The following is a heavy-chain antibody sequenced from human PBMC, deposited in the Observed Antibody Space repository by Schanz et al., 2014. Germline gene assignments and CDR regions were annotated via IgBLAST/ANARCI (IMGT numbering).Heavy chain of an antibody. J-gene: IGHJ6*02. CDR1: GFTFSSYA. CDR3: ARAQGVIRLYYGVDV. V-gene: IGHV3-23*04. Sequence: VQLVESGGGLVQPGGSLRLSCAASGFTFSSYAMSWVRQAPGKGLEWISAISGSGVSTHYADSVRGRFTISRDNSMNTVYLQMNSLRSDDTAVYYCARAQGVIRLYYGVDVWGQGTTVTVSS. D-gene: IGHD3-10*01. CDR2: ISGSGVST.